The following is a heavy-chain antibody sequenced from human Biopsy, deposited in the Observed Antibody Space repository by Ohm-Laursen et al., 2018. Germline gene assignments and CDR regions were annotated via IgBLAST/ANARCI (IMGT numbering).Heavy chain of an antibody. Sequence: SLRLSCSVSGFDFSDYSMSWVRQAPGKGLEWVSSVTTTSSYIYYADSVKGRFTISRDNAKNSLYLQMNSLRAGDTAVYYCARVLLPAAAVHYGMDVWGQGTTVTVSS. D-gene: IGHD2-2*01. J-gene: IGHJ6*02. CDR1: GFDFSDYS. CDR3: ARVLLPAAAVHYGMDV. CDR2: VTTTSSYI. V-gene: IGHV3-21*01.